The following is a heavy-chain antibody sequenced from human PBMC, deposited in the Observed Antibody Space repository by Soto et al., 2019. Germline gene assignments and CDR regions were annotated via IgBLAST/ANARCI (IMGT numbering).Heavy chain of an antibody. CDR3: ARADHLSERFDY. J-gene: IGHJ4*02. D-gene: IGHD1-1*01. CDR1: GGSISSYY. CDR2: IYYSGST. V-gene: IGHV4-59*01. Sequence: PSETLSLTFTVSGGSISSYYWSWIRQPPVKGLEWIGYIYYSGSTNYNPSLKSRVTISVDTSKNQFSLKLSSVTAADTAVYYCARADHLSERFDYWDQGALVTVCS.